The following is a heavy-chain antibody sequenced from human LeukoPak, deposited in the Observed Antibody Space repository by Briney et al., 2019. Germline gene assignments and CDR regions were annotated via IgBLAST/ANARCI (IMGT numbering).Heavy chain of an antibody. CDR1: GFTFSNAW. V-gene: IGHV3-15*01. J-gene: IGHJ1*01. D-gene: IGHD3-9*01. CDR2: IKRKTDGGTT. CDR3: TTAWYDILTGTEYFHH. Sequence: GGSLRLSCAASGFTFSNAWMTWVRQAPGKGLEGVGRIKRKTDGGTTDYAAPVKGRFTISRDDSKNTLYLQMNSLKTEDTAVYYCTTAWYDILTGTEYFHHWGQGTLVTVSS.